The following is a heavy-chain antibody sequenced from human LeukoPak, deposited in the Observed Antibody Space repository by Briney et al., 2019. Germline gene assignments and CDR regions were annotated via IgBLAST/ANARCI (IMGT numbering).Heavy chain of an antibody. CDR3: ARSIIAVAWDY. V-gene: IGHV4-59*12. D-gene: IGHD6-19*01. Sequence: KPSETLSLTCTVSGGSISSYYWSWIQQPPGKGLEWIGYIYYSGSTNYNPSLKSRVTISVDTSKNQFSLKLSSVTAADTAVYYCARSIIAVAWDYWGQGTLVTVSS. CDR2: IYYSGST. J-gene: IGHJ4*02. CDR1: GGSISSYY.